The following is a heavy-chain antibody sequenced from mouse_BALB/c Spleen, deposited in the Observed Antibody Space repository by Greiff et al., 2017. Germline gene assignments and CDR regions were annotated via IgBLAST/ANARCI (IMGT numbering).Heavy chain of an antibody. V-gene: IGHV7-1*02. CDR2: SRNKANDYTT. J-gene: IGHJ4*01. Sequence: EVMLVESGGGLVQPGGSLRLSCATSGFTFSDFYMEWVRQPPGKRLEWIAASRNKANDYTTEYSASVKGRFIVSRDTSQSILYLQMNALRAEDTAIYYCARDTYYRYDSYYAMDYWGQGTSVTVSS. D-gene: IGHD2-14*01. CDR3: ARDTYYRYDSYYAMDY. CDR1: GFTFSDFY.